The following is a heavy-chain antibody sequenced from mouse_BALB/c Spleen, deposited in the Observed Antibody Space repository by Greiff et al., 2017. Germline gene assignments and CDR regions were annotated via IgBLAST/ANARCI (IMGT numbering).Heavy chain of an antibody. CDR3: ARGLYRYDEGYAMDY. J-gene: IGHJ4*01. V-gene: IGHV2-2*02. Sequence: QVQLKQSGPGLVQPSQSLSITCTVSGFSLTSYGVHWVRQSPGKGLEWLGVIWSGGSTDYNAAYISRLSISKDNSKSQVFFKMNSLQANDTAIYYCARGLYRYDEGYAMDYWGQGTSVTVSS. CDR1: GFSLTSYG. CDR2: IWSGGST. D-gene: IGHD2-14*01.